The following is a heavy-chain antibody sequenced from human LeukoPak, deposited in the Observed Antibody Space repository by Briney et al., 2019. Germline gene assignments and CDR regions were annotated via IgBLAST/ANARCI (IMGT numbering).Heavy chain of an antibody. Sequence: PGGSLRLSCAASGFTFSNYWMHWVRQAPGKGLVWVSRINSDGINTSYADSVKGRFTISRDNAKNTLNLQMNSLRAEDTAVYYCAREGATTAFDYWGQGTLVTVSS. CDR2: INSDGINT. CDR3: AREGATTAFDY. V-gene: IGHV3-74*01. D-gene: IGHD1-26*01. CDR1: GFTFSNYW. J-gene: IGHJ4*02.